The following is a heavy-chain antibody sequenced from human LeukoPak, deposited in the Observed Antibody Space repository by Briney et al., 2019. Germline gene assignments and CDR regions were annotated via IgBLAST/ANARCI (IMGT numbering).Heavy chain of an antibody. Sequence: RPGGSLRLSCAASGFTFSRYSMNWARNAPGKGLEWVSSMSSSSGLIYYGDSVKGRFTVSRDNAKRSLYLQMNSLRADDTAVYYCAREFDGSASGAGYWGQGTLVTVSS. CDR2: MSSSSGLI. V-gene: IGHV3-21*01. J-gene: IGHJ4*02. CDR3: AREFDGSASGAGY. D-gene: IGHD1-26*01. CDR1: GFTFSRYS.